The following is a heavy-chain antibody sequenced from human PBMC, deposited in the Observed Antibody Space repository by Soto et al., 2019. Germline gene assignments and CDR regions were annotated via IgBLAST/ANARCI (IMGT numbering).Heavy chain of an antibody. CDR2: IRSKAYGGTT. J-gene: IGHJ6*03. V-gene: IGHV3-49*03. CDR3: TSGNCSGGSCYRLGYYMDV. Sequence: GGSLRLSCTASGFTFGDYAMSWFRQAPGKGLEWVGFIRSKAYGGTTEYAASVKGRLTISRDDSKSIAYLQMNSLKTEDTAVYYCTSGNCSGGSCYRLGYYMDVWGKGTTVTVSS. D-gene: IGHD2-15*01. CDR1: GFTFGDYA.